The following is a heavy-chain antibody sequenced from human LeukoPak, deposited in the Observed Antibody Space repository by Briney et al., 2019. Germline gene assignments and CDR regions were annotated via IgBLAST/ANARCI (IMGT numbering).Heavy chain of an antibody. D-gene: IGHD2-2*01. J-gene: IGHJ3*02. CDR2: ISGSGGST. Sequence: GGSLRLSCAASGFTFSSYAMSWVRQAPGKGLEWVSAISGSGGSTYYADSVEGRFTISRDNSKNTLYLQMNSLRAEDTAVYYCAKHCSSTSCYYAFDIWGQGTMVTVSS. CDR3: AKHCSSTSCYYAFDI. CDR1: GFTFSSYA. V-gene: IGHV3-23*01.